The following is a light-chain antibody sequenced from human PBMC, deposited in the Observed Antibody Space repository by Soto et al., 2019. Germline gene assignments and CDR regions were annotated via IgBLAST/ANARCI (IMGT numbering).Light chain of an antibody. CDR3: QQDAGSPPYT. V-gene: IGKV3-20*01. Sequence: EIVLTQSPGTLSLSPGERATLSCRASQSISSSYLAWYQQKPGQAPRLLIYGASSRATGIPDRFSGSGSGKDFTLTIIRPEPEDVAVYYCQQDAGSPPYTFGQGTKLEIK. CDR2: GAS. CDR1: QSISSSY. J-gene: IGKJ2*01.